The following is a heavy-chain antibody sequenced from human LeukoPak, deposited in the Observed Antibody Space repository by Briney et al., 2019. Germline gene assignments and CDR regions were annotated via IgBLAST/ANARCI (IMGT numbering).Heavy chain of an antibody. D-gene: IGHD3-10*01. CDR3: ARGGYGSGSYGRDNWFDP. CDR2: IYSGGST. J-gene: IGHJ5*02. V-gene: IGHV3-53*01. Sequence: GGSLRLSCAASGFTVSSNHMSWVRQAPGKGLEWVSVIYSGGSTDYADSVKGRFTISRDNLKNTLYLQMNSLRAEDTAVYYCARGGYGSGSYGRDNWFDPWGQGTLVTVSS. CDR1: GFTVSSNH.